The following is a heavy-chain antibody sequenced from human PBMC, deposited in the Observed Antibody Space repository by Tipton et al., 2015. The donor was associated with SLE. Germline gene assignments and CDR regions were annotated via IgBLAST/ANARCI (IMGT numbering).Heavy chain of an antibody. CDR3: ARPRSGSSAPFDY. CDR2: IYYSGNT. Sequence: TLSLTCTVSGASISSLHWGWIRQSPGKGLEWIGSIYYSGNTNYNPSLKSRVTISVDTSKNQFSLKLSSVTAADTAVYYCARPRSGSSAPFDYWGQGTLVTVSS. J-gene: IGHJ4*02. D-gene: IGHD6-6*01. V-gene: IGHV4-39*01. CDR1: GASISSLH.